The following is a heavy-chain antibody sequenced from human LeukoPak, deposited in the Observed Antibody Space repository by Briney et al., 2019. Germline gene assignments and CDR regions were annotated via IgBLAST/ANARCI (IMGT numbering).Heavy chain of an antibody. CDR3: AKDRVVYYDSSGWNYFDY. V-gene: IGHV3-7*01. CDR1: GFTFSDYW. J-gene: IGHJ4*02. D-gene: IGHD3-22*01. Sequence: GGSLRLSCAASGFTFSDYWMSWVRQAPGKGLEWVANIKKDGSEKHYVDSVKGRFTISRDNAKNSLYLQMNSLRAEDTAVYYCAKDRVVYYDSSGWNYFDYWGQGTLVTVSS. CDR2: IKKDGSEK.